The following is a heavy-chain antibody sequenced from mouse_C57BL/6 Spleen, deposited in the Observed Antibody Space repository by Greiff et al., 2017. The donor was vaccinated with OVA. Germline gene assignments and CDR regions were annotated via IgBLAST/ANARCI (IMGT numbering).Heavy chain of an antibody. Sequence: EVMLVESGGGLVKPGGSLTLSCAASGFTFSSYAMSWVRQTPEKRLEWVATISDGGSYTYYPDTVKGRFTISRDNAKNNLYLQMSHLKSEDTAMYYCARSYDYDWYFDVWGTGTTVTVSS. CDR1: GFTFSSYA. V-gene: IGHV5-4*03. CDR2: ISDGGSYT. J-gene: IGHJ1*03. CDR3: ARSYDYDWYFDV. D-gene: IGHD2-4*01.